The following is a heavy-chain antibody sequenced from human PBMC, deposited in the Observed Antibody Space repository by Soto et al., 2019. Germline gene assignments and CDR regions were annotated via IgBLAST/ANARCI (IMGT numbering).Heavy chain of an antibody. J-gene: IGHJ5*02. CDR1: GGTFSSYT. V-gene: IGHV1-69*04. D-gene: IGHD4-17*01. CDR3: ARDGALGAFDP. Sequence: SVKVSCKASGGTFSSYTISWVRQAPGQGLEWMGRIIPILGIANYAQKFQGRVTITADKSTSTAYMELSSLRSEDTAVYYCARDGALGAFDPWGQGTLVTVSS. CDR2: IIPILGIA.